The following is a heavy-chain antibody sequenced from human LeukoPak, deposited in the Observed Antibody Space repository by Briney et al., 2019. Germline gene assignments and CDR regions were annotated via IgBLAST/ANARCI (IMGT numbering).Heavy chain of an antibody. CDR1: GFTFRNYW. J-gene: IGHJ4*02. V-gene: IGHV3-7*01. CDR2: IKDDGSDK. D-gene: IGHD1-1*01. Sequence: TGGSLRLSCAASGFTFRNYWMTWVRQAPGKGLEWVASIKDDGSDKHYVDSVKGRFTISRDNAKNSLYLQMNSLRTEDTAVYYCAGEHGGTTGTRGQGTLVTVSS. CDR3: AGEHGGTTGT.